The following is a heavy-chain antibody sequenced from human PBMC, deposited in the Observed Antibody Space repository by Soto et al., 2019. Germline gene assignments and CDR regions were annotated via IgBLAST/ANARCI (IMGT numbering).Heavy chain of an antibody. CDR3: ARDHIRYYDSSGYYFTYYYYGMDV. V-gene: IGHV4-30-4*01. D-gene: IGHD3-22*01. J-gene: IGHJ6*02. CDR1: SGSISSGDYY. Sequence: SETLSLTCTVSSGSISSGDYYWSWIRQPPGKGLEWIGYIYYSGSTYYNPSLKSRVTISVDTSKNQLSLKLSSVTAADTAAYYCARDHIRYYDSSGYYFTYYYYGMDVWGQGTTVTVSS. CDR2: IYYSGST.